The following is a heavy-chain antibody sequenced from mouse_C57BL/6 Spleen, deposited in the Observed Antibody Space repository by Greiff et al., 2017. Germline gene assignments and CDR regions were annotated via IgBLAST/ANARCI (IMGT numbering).Heavy chain of an antibody. Sequence: QVQLQQPGAELVRPGSSVKLSCKASGYTFTSYWMDWVKQRPGQGLEWIGNIYPSDSETHYNQKFKDKATLTVDKSSSTAYMQLSSLTSEDSAVYNCARRRDGNYDAMDYWGQGTSVTVSS. CDR2: IYPSDSET. J-gene: IGHJ4*01. CDR3: ARRRDGNYDAMDY. D-gene: IGHD2-1*01. CDR1: GYTFTSYW. V-gene: IGHV1-61*01.